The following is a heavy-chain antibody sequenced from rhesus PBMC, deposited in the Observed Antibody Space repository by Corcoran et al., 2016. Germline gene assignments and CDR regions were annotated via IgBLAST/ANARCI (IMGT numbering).Heavy chain of an antibody. CDR3: ARDRVAVGIDLDV. J-gene: IGHJ5-2*02. CDR1: EFTCSAYD. D-gene: IGHD2-27*01. CDR2: ISIGGDT. Sequence: VEQLVESGGRLVQPGASLRLSCAASEFTCSAYDMHWVRQSQGKGLEWVSAISIGGDTYYLDSVKGRFIISRDNVMNSLYLEMNSLRAEDTAVYYCARDRVAVGIDLDVWGRGVLVTVSS. V-gene: IGHV3-132*01.